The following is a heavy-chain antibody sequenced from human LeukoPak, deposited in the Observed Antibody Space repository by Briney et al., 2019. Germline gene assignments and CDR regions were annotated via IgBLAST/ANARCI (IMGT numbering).Heavy chain of an antibody. CDR1: GFTFSSYA. V-gene: IGHV3-23*01. CDR2: IGGSGGIP. Sequence: PEGSLRLSCAASGFTFSSYAMNWVRQTPGKGLEWVSVIGGSGGIPYYADFVRGRFTISRDNSKNTLYMQMNSLRAEDTAVYYCAKGSIVAVAGTIDYWGQGTLVTVSS. J-gene: IGHJ4*02. D-gene: IGHD6-19*01. CDR3: AKGSIVAVAGTIDY.